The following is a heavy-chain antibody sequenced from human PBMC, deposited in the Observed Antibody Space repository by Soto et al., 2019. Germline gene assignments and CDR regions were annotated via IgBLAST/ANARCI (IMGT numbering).Heavy chain of an antibody. V-gene: IGHV3-21*01. D-gene: IGHD3-10*01. J-gene: IGHJ6*02. CDR3: ARDQGYYGSGRITMDV. Sequence: GGSLRLCCAACGFSVCISSMTWVCQAQGKGLEWVSSISSSSSYIYYADSVKGRFTISRDNAKNSLYLQMNSLRAEDTAVYYCARDQGYYGSGRITMDVWGQGTTVTVSS. CDR2: ISSSSSYI. CDR1: GFSVCISS.